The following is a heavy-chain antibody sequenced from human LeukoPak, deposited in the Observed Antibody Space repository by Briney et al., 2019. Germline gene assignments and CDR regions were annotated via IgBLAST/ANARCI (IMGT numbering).Heavy chain of an antibody. CDR1: GGSISSGGYY. CDR3: ARRSEYHWFDP. Sequence: SETLSLTCTVSGGSISSGGYYWSWIRQHPGKGLEWIGYIYYSGSTLYNPSLKSRVTISVDTSRNQFSLRLSSVTAADTAVYYCARRSEYHWFDPWGQGTLVTVSS. CDR2: IYYSGST. V-gene: IGHV4-31*03. D-gene: IGHD2-2*01. J-gene: IGHJ5*02.